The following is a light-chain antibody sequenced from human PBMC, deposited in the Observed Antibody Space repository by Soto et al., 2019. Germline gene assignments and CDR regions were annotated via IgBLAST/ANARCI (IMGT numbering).Light chain of an antibody. CDR2: GAS. J-gene: IGKJ1*01. CDR3: QRYDSSPWT. CDR1: QSVSRSF. V-gene: IGKV3-20*01. Sequence: ENVLTQSPGTLSLSPGERATLSCRASQSVSRSFLAWYQQKPGQAPRLLIYGASSRATGIPDRFSGSGSGTDFTLTISGLGPEDFAVYYCQRYDSSPWTFAQGTKVEIK.